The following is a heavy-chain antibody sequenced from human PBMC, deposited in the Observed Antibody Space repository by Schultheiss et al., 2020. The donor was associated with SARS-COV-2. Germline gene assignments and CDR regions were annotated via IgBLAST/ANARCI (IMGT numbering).Heavy chain of an antibody. V-gene: IGHV1-2*02. Sequence: ASVKVSCKASGGTFSSYAISWVRQAPGQGLEWMGWINPNSGGTNYAQKFQGRVTMTRDTSISTAYMELSRLRSDDTAVYYCARDPHRVDSSGYYPAGSDYWGQGTLVTVSS. D-gene: IGHD3-22*01. CDR1: GGTFSSYA. CDR3: ARDPHRVDSSGYYPAGSDY. J-gene: IGHJ4*02. CDR2: INPNSGGT.